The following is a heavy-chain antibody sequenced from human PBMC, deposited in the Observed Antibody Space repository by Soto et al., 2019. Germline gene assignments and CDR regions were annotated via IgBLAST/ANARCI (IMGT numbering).Heavy chain of an antibody. D-gene: IGHD5-18*01. CDR1: GGCITGYY. Sequence: VQLQESGPGLVKPSETLSLTCTVSGGCITGYYWTWIRQPPGKGLEWIGYVFYKGNTNYNPSLKSLVTISVDTSANQFSLKLSSVTAADTAVYYCARAGDSFGFTDYCGQGTLVTVSS. CDR3: ARAGDSFGFTDY. CDR2: VFYKGNT. J-gene: IGHJ4*02. V-gene: IGHV4-59*01.